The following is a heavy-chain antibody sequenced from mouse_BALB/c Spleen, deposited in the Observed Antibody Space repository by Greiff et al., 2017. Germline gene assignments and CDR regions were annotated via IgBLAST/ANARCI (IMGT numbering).Heavy chain of an antibody. CDR3: AREEALGAMDY. Sequence: VQLQQSGPGLVKPSQSLSLTCSVTGYSITSGYYWNWIRQFPGNKLEWMGYISYDGSNNYNPSLKNRISITRDTSKNQFFLKLNSVTTEDTATYYCAREEALGAMDYWGQGTSVTVSS. J-gene: IGHJ4*01. CDR2: ISYDGSN. D-gene: IGHD4-1*01. CDR1: GYSITSGYY. V-gene: IGHV3-6*02.